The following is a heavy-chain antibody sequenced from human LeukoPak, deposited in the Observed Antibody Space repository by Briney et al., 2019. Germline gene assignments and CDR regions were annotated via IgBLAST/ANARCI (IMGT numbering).Heavy chain of an antibody. J-gene: IGHJ6*03. CDR1: GYTFTSYY. Sequence: ASVKVSCKASGYTFTSYYMHWVRQAPGQGLEWMGIINPSGGSTSYAQKFQGRVTMTRDTSTSTVYMELSSLRSEDTAVYYCARDRTIHTVTTSSYSYMDVWGKGTTVTVSS. V-gene: IGHV1-46*01. CDR2: INPSGGST. D-gene: IGHD4-17*01. CDR3: ARDRTIHTVTTSSYSYMDV.